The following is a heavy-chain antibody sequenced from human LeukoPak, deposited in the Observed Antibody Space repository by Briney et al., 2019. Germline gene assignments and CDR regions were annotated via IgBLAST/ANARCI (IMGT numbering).Heavy chain of an antibody. CDR3: AGHHPRNTVDF. V-gene: IGHV4-34*01. CDR1: GGSFSGYY. J-gene: IGHJ4*02. CDR2: INHSGST. Sequence: SETLTLTCAVYGGSFSGYYWSWIRQPPGKGLEWIGEINHSGSTNYNPSLKSRVTISVDTSKNQFSLKLSSVTAADTAVYYCAGHHPRNTVDFWGQGTLVTVSS. D-gene: IGHD2/OR15-2a*01.